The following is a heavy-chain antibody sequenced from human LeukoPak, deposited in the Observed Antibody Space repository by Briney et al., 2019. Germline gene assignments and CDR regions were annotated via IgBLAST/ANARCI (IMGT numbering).Heavy chain of an antibody. J-gene: IGHJ4*02. D-gene: IGHD3-10*01. CDR2: ISSSGSTI. CDR1: GFTFSDYY. V-gene: IGHV3-11*04. Sequence: PGGSLRLSCAASGFTFSDYYMTWIRQAPGKGLEWVSYISSSGSTIYYADSVKGRFTISRDNAKNSLYLQMNSLRAEDTAVYYCASAGILWFEPLDYWGQGTLVTVSS. CDR3: ASAGILWFEPLDY.